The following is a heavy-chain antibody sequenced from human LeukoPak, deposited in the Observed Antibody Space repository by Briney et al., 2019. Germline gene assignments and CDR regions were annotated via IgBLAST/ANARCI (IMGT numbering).Heavy chain of an antibody. V-gene: IGHV1-18*01. D-gene: IGHD3-16*01. J-gene: IGHJ5*02. Sequence: GASVKASCKVSGYTFTSYGTSWVRQAPGQGLEWMGWISAYNGNTSYAQKLQGTVTVTTDTSTGKAYMELRSLRSDDTAVYYCARVGGDHNWFDPWGQGTLVTVSS. CDR3: ARVGGDHNWFDP. CDR1: GYTFTSYG. CDR2: ISAYNGNT.